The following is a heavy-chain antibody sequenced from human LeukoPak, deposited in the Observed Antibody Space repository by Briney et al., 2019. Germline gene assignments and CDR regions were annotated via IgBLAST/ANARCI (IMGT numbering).Heavy chain of an antibody. CDR2: IHTDGAT. V-gene: IGHV3-53*01. CDR1: GFAVSNDY. D-gene: IGHD3-3*01. CDR3: ARDRPWGGLNGFDY. J-gene: IGHJ4*02. Sequence: GGSLRLSCAASGFAVSNDYMSWVRQAPGKGLEWVSVIHTDGATYYSASVKGRFTISRDFSKNTLYLRMNSLRAEDTAIYYCARDRPWGGLNGFDYWGQGTLVTVAS.